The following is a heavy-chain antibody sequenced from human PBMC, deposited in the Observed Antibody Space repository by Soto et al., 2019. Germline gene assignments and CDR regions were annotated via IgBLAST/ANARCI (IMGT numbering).Heavy chain of an antibody. CDR1: GYSFTSYW. V-gene: IGHV5-10-1*01. Sequence: GESLKISCKGSGYSFTSYWISWVRQMPGKGLEWMGRIDPSDSYTNYSPSFQGHVTISADKSISTAYLQWSSLKASDTAMYYCARRLHYYDSSGLTYYYYGMDVWGQGTTVTVSS. CDR3: ARRLHYYDSSGLTYYYYGMDV. CDR2: IDPSDSYT. J-gene: IGHJ6*02. D-gene: IGHD3-22*01.